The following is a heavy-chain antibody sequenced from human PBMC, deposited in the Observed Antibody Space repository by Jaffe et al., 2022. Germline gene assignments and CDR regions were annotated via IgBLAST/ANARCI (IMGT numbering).Heavy chain of an antibody. D-gene: IGHD2-15*01. J-gene: IGHJ2*01. CDR1: GGSISSYY. V-gene: IGHV4-59*01. Sequence: QVQLQESGPGLVKPSETLSLTCTVSGGSISSYYWSWIRQPPGKGLEWIGYIYYSGSTKYNPSLKSRVTISVDTSKNQFSLKLRSVTAADTALYYCARGLYCSGASCHWYFDLWGRGTLVSVSS. CDR2: IYYSGST. CDR3: ARGLYCSGASCHWYFDL.